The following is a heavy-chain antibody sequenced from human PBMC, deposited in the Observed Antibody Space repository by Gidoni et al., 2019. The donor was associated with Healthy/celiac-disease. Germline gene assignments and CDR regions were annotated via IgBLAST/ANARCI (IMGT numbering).Heavy chain of an antibody. CDR1: GGSISSSSYY. CDR2: LYYSGST. J-gene: IGHJ4*02. V-gene: IGHV4-39*01. CDR3: ARHRASGIDY. D-gene: IGHD1-26*01. Sequence: QLQLQESGPGLVKPSETLSLTCTVSGGSISSSSYYWGWIRQPPGKGLEWIGSLYYSGSTDYNPSLKSRVTISVDTSKNQFSLKLSSVTAADTAVYYCARHRASGIDYWGQGTLVTVSS.